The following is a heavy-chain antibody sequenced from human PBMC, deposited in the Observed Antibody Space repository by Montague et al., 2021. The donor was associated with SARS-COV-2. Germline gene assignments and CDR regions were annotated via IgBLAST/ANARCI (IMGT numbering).Heavy chain of an antibody. CDR2: ISYDGTKI. CDR3: ARDRSGKLDFDY. J-gene: IGHJ4*02. V-gene: IGHV3-30*09. D-gene: IGHD6-6*01. Sequence: SLRLSCAASGFNFGYFALHWVRQAPGKGLEWVAIISYDGTKIFYTDSVKGRFAISRDNSRKTLYLQMNSLKTDDTAIYYCARDRSGKLDFDYWGQGTLVTVPS. CDR1: GFNFGYFA.